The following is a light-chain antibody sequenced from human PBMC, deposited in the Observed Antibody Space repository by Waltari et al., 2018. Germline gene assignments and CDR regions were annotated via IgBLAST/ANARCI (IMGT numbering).Light chain of an antibody. CDR3: CSYSGDLSFGVV. CDR1: RHDIGNSDL. J-gene: IGLJ2*01. Sequence: QSALTQPASVSGSPGQSLTNPCTGTRHDIGNSDLFSRSQHHPGKAPKLIIYEVTRRPSGFSNRFSGSKSGNTASLTISGLHTEDEGDYYCCSYSGDLSFGVVFGGGTKLTVL. CDR2: EVT. V-gene: IGLV2-23*02.